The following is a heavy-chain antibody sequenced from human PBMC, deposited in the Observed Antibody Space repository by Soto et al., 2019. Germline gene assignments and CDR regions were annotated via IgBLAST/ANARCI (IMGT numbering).Heavy chain of an antibody. Sequence: SETLSLTCAVYGGSFSGYYWSWIRQPPGKGLEWIGEINHSGSTNYNPSLKSRVTISVDTSKNQFSLRLSSVTAADTAVYYCARGRRSSSWFLMGYGMDVWGQGTTVTVSS. J-gene: IGHJ6*02. CDR1: GGSFSGYY. CDR3: ARGRRSSSWFLMGYGMDV. CDR2: INHSGST. D-gene: IGHD6-13*01. V-gene: IGHV4-34*01.